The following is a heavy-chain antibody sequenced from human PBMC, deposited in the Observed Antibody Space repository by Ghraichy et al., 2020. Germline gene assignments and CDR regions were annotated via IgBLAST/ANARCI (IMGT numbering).Heavy chain of an antibody. J-gene: IGHJ6*02. V-gene: IGHV3-23*01. CDR1: GFTFSSYA. CDR3: ATSWWNSYGNYYYGMDV. Sequence: GGSLRLSCAASGFTFSSYAMSWVRQAPGKGLEWVSAISGSGGSTYYADSVKGRFTISRDNSKNTLYLQMNSLRAEDTAVYYCATSWWNSYGNYYYGMDVWGQGTTVTVSS. D-gene: IGHD5-18*01. CDR2: ISGSGGST.